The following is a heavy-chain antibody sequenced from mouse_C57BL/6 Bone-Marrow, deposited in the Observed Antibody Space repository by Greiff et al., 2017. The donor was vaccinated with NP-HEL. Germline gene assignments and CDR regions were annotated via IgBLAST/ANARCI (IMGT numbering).Heavy chain of an antibody. CDR1: GFTFSNYW. V-gene: IGHV6-3*01. J-gene: IGHJ4*01. D-gene: IGHD2-1*01. CDR3: AYGNFYAMDY. Sequence: EVKLMESGGGLVQPGGSMKLSCVASGFTFSNYWMNWVRQSPEKGLEWVAQIRLKSDNYATHYAESVKGRFTISRDDSKSSVYLQMNNLRAEDTGIYYWAYGNFYAMDYWGQGTSVTVSS. CDR2: IRLKSDNYAT.